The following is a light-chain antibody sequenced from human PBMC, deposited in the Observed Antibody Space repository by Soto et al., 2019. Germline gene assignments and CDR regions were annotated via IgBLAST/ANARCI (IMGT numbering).Light chain of an antibody. CDR3: QQYYSTPLT. J-gene: IGKJ4*01. Sequence: DIVMTQSPDSLAVSLGERATINCKPSQSVFYNSNNKHYIAWYQHTPGQPPRLLIYWASTRESGVPDRFSGSGSGRDFTLSISSLHPEYVAVYYCQQYYSTPLTFVGATKVAIK. CDR1: QSVFYNSNNKHY. CDR2: WAS. V-gene: IGKV4-1*01.